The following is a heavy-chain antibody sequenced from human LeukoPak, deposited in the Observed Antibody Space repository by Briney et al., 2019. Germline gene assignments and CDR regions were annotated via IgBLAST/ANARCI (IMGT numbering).Heavy chain of an antibody. CDR1: GDSVSSNSAA. D-gene: IGHD6-19*01. Sequence: SQALSDTCAVSGDSVSSNSAAWNWIRHSPTSGLEGLGRTYYRSKRYNDYAVSVKSRITNNPHTSKNQFSPQLNSVTPEDTAVYYCARVISGSGIAVAGNYYYYYYMDVWGKGTTVTVSS. CDR3: ARVISGSGIAVAGNYYYYYYMDV. J-gene: IGHJ6*03. V-gene: IGHV6-1*01. CDR2: TYYRSKRYN.